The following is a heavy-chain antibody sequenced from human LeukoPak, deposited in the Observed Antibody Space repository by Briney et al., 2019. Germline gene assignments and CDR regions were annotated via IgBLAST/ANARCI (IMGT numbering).Heavy chain of an antibody. Sequence: ASVKVSCKASGYTFTSYYMHWVRQAPGQGLEWMGWINPNSGGTDYAQKFQGRVTVTRDTSISTAYMEVSRLRSDDTAVYYCARETMIRGMPTFDYWGQGTLVTVSS. CDR2: INPNSGGT. CDR3: ARETMIRGMPTFDY. D-gene: IGHD3-10*01. CDR1: GYTFTSYY. V-gene: IGHV1-2*02. J-gene: IGHJ4*02.